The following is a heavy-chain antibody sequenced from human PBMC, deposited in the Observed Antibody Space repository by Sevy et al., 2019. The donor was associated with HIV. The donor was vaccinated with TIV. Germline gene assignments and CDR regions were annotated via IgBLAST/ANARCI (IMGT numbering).Heavy chain of an antibody. CDR1: GYTFTGYY. Sequence: ASVKVSCKASGYTFTGYYMHWVRQAPGQGLEWMGRINPNSGGTNYAQKFQGRVTMTRDTYISTAYMELSRLRSDNTAVNYCARVLIVVVPAAHGGYYYFDYWGQGTLVTVSS. D-gene: IGHD2-2*01. CDR3: ARVLIVVVPAAHGGYYYFDY. J-gene: IGHJ4*02. CDR2: INPNSGGT. V-gene: IGHV1-2*06.